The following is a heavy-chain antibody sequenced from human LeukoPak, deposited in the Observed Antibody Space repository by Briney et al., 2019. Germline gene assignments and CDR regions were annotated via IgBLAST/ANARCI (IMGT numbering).Heavy chain of an antibody. J-gene: IGHJ4*02. CDR2: IRYDGSNK. Sequence: GGSLRLPCAASGFTFSSYGMHWVRQAPGKGLEWVAFIRYDGSNKYYADSVKGRFTISRDNSKNTLYLQMNSLRAEDTAVYYCAKDRRIRSGYYPFDYWGQGTLVTVSS. D-gene: IGHD3-22*01. CDR1: GFTFSSYG. V-gene: IGHV3-30*02. CDR3: AKDRRIRSGYYPFDY.